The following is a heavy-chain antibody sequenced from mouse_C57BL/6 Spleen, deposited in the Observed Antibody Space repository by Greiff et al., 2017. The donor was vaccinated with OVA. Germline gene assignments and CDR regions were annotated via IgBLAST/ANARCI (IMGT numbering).Heavy chain of an antibody. CDR2: ISYNGSN. CDR3: AREDVYYSNYYDMDY. J-gene: IGHJ4*01. V-gene: IGHV3-6*01. D-gene: IGHD2-3*01. Sequence: EVQLQESGPGLVKPSQSLSLTCSATGYSITSGYYWNWIRQSPGNKLEWMGYISYNGSNNYNPSLKNRTSITRDTSKNQFFLKLNSVTTEDTATYYCAREDVYYSNYYDMDYWGQGTSVTVSS. CDR1: GYSITSGYY.